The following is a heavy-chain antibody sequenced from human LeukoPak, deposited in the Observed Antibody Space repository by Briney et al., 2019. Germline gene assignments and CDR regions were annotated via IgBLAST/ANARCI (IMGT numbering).Heavy chain of an antibody. J-gene: IGHJ4*02. CDR1: GYTFTGYY. CDR3: ARGYYDSSGYYRRDFDY. Sequence: GASVKVSCKASGYTFTGYYMHWVRQAPGQGLEWMGWINPNSGSTNYAQKFQGRVTMTRDTSISTAYMELSRLRSDDTAVYYCARGYYDSSGYYRRDFDYWGQGTLVTVSS. D-gene: IGHD3-22*01. V-gene: IGHV1-2*02. CDR2: INPNSGST.